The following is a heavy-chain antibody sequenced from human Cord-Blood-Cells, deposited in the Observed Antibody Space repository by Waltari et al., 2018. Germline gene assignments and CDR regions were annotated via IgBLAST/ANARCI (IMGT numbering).Heavy chain of an antibody. V-gene: IGHV3-30-3*01. CDR3: ARSRGYFDY. CDR1: GFTFSSYA. Sequence: QVQLVESGGGVVQPGRSLRLSCADSGFTFSSYAMHWVRQAPGKGLEWVAVISYDGSNKYYADSVKGRFTISRDNSKNTLYLQMNSLRAEDTAVYYCARSRGYFDYWGQGTLVTVSS. J-gene: IGHJ4*02. CDR2: ISYDGSNK.